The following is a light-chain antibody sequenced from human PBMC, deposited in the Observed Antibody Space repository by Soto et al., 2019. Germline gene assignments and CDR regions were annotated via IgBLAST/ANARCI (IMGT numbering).Light chain of an antibody. CDR2: AAS. CDR3: QQANSFPYT. V-gene: IGKV1D-12*01. Sequence: DIQMTQTPSSVSASVGDRVTITCRASEDISYWVAWYQQKPGKAPKLLIHAASSLHSGVPSRFSGSGSGTDFTLTISGLQPEYFATYYCQQANSFPYTFGQGTKVDMK. J-gene: IGKJ2*01. CDR1: EDISYW.